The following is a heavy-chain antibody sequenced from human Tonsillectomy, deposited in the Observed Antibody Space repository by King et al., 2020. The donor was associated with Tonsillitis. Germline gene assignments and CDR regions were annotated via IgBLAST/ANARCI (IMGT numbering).Heavy chain of an antibody. Sequence: VQLVQSGGGLVQPGGSLRLSCAASGFTFSSYGMHWVRQAPGKGLEWGSFIRYDGSKKYYADSVKGRFTISRDNSKNTLYLQMNSLKTEETAVYYCAKDRNGFGDFNAFNIWGQGKMVTAPS. D-gene: IGHD3-10*01. CDR3: AKDRNGFGDFNAFNI. V-gene: IGHV3-30*02. CDR2: IRYDGSKK. J-gene: IGHJ3*02. CDR1: GFTFSSYG.